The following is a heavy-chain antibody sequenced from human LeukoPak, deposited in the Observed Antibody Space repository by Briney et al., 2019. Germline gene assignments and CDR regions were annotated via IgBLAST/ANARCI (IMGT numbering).Heavy chain of an antibody. CDR2: INSDGSST. CDR1: GFTFSSYW. D-gene: IGHD3-10*01. J-gene: IGHJ2*01. Sequence: PGGSLRLSCAASGFTFSSYWMHWVRQAPGKGLVWVSRINSDGSSTIYADSVKGRFTISRDNAKNTLFLQMNSLRGEDTAVYYCAISSASGDWYFDLWGRGTLVTVSS. CDR3: AISSASGDWYFDL. V-gene: IGHV3-74*01.